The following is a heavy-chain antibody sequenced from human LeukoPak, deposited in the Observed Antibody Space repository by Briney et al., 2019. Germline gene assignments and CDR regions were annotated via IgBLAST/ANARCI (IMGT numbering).Heavy chain of an antibody. Sequence: GSVKVSCMASGYTFTSYGISWVRQAPGQGREWMGWISAYNGNTNFEQKLQGRVTMTTDTSTSTAYIDLRSLRSDDTAVYYCARDQAATNTQVRFCLDWGQGTLVTSST. V-gene: IGHV1-18*01. J-gene: IGHJ4*02. CDR3: ARDQAATNTQVRFCLD. D-gene: IGHD3-9*01. CDR1: GYTFTSYG. CDR2: ISAYNGNT.